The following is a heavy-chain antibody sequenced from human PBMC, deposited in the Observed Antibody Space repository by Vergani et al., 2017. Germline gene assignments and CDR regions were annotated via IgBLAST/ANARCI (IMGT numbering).Heavy chain of an antibody. Sequence: QVQLQQWGAGLLKASETLSLTCAVYGGSFSGHYWSWIRQPPGKGLEWIGEINHSGGTNYNPSLKSRVTISVDTSKNQFSLKLSSVTAADTAVYFCARGPRSIAARPSYYYMGVWGKGTTVTVSS. CDR3: ARGPRSIAARPSYYYMGV. CDR1: GGSFSGHY. D-gene: IGHD6-6*01. V-gene: IGHV4-34*01. J-gene: IGHJ6*03. CDR2: INHSGGT.